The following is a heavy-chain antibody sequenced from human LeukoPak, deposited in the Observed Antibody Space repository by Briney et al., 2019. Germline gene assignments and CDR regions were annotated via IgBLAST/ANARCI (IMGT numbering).Heavy chain of an antibody. D-gene: IGHD3-10*01. CDR1: GFTFSNYW. V-gene: IGHV3-74*01. J-gene: IGHJ6*03. Sequence: PGGSLRLSCAASGFTFSNYWMHWVRQAPGKGLVWVSRLNSDGSSTSYADSVKGRFTISRDNAKNTLYLQMNSLRAEDTAVYYCARDGITMVRGVSAPRRYYYYYMDVWGKGTTVTVSS. CDR3: ARDGITMVRGVSAPRRYYYYYMDV. CDR2: LNSDGSST.